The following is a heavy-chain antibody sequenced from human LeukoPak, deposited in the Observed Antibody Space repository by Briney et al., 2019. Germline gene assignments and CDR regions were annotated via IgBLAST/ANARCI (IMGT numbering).Heavy chain of an antibody. CDR2: ISSSGSTI. J-gene: IGHJ4*02. CDR3: ARTDYGDYVFDY. D-gene: IGHD4-17*01. CDR1: GFTFSSYW. Sequence: GGSLRPSCAASGFTFSSYWMSWIRQAPGKGLEWVSYISSSGSTIYYADSVKGRFTISRDNAKNSLYLQMNSLRAEDTAVYYCARTDYGDYVFDYWGQGTLVTVSS. V-gene: IGHV3-11*01.